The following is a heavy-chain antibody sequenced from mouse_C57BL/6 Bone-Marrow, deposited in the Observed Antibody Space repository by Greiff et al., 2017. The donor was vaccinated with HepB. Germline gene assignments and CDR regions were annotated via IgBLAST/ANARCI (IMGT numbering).Heavy chain of an antibody. Sequence: QVQLKESGAELVRPGASVKLSCKASGYTFTDYYINWVKQRPGQGLEWIARIYPGSGNTYYNEKFKGKATLTAEKSSSTAYMQLSSLTSEDSAVYFCARSVVASVWDYWGQGTTLTVSS. D-gene: IGHD1-1*02. CDR1: GYTFTDYY. J-gene: IGHJ2*01. V-gene: IGHV1-76*01. CDR2: IYPGSGNT. CDR3: ARSVVASVWDY.